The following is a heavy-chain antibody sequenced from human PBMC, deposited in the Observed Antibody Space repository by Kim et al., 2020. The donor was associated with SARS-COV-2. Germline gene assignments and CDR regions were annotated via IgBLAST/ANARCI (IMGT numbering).Heavy chain of an antibody. V-gene: IGHV4-34*01. CDR3: ARALDDKRWLQLKGNRYFDL. J-gene: IGHJ2*01. D-gene: IGHD1-1*01. CDR1: GGSFSGYY. CDR2: INHSGST. Sequence: SETLSLTCAVYGGSFSGYYWSWIRQPPGKGLEWIGEINHSGSTNYNPSLKSRVTISVDTSKNQFSLKLSSVTAADTAVYYCARALDDKRWLQLKGNRYFDLWGRGTLVTVSS.